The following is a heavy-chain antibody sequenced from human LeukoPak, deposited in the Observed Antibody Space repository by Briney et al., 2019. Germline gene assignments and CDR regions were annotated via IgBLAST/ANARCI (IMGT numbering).Heavy chain of an antibody. V-gene: IGHV1-2*02. CDR3: ARASIVATSPTLLFD. CDR1: GYTFTDYY. J-gene: IGHJ4*02. CDR2: INPNSGGT. D-gene: IGHD5-12*01. Sequence: ASVKVSCKASGYTFTDYYIHWVRQAPGQGLAWMGWINPNSGGTNYAQKFQGRVTMTRDTSISTAYMELSRLRSDDTAVYYCARASIVATSPTLLFDWGQGTLVTVSS.